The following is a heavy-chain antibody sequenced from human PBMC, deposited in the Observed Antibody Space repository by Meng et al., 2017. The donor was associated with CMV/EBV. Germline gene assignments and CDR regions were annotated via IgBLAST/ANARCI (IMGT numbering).Heavy chain of an antibody. CDR1: GFTFSSYE. J-gene: IGHJ4*02. D-gene: IGHD2-8*01. Sequence: GESLKISCAAPGFTFSSYEMNWVRQAPGKGLEWVSYISSSGSTIYYADSVKGRFTISRDNAKNSLYLQMNSLRAEDTAVYYCARGYCTNGVCYQRGGNDYWGQGTLVTVSS. V-gene: IGHV3-48*03. CDR2: ISSSGSTI. CDR3: ARGYCTNGVCYQRGGNDY.